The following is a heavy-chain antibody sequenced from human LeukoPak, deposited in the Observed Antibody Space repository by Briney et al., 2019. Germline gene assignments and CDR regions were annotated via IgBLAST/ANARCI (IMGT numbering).Heavy chain of an antibody. V-gene: IGHV4-34*01. CDR2: INHSGST. D-gene: IGHD6-13*01. CDR1: GGSFSGYY. CDR3: VIAAAGKGDDAFDI. J-gene: IGHJ3*02. Sequence: SETLSLTCAVYGGSFSGYYWSWIRQPPGKGLEWIGEINHSGSTNYNPSLKSRVTISVDTSKNQFSLKLSSVTAADTAVYYCVIAAAGKGDDAFDIWGQGTMVTVSS.